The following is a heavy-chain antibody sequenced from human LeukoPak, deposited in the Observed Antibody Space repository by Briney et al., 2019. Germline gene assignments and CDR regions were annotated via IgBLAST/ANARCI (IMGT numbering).Heavy chain of an antibody. D-gene: IGHD2-8*01. Sequence: PSETLSLTCAVSGGSISSGGYSWSWIRQPPGKGLEWIGYIYYSGSTYYNPSLKSRVTISVDTSKNQFSLKLSSVTAADTAVYYCARGGAHRDIVLMVYATNWFDPWGQGTLVTVSS. CDR2: IYYSGST. CDR3: ARGGAHRDIVLMVYATNWFDP. CDR1: GGSISSGGYS. J-gene: IGHJ5*02. V-gene: IGHV4-30-4*07.